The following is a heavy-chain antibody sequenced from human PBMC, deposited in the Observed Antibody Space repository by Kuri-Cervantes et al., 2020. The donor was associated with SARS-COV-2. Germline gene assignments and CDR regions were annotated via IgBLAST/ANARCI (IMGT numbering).Heavy chain of an antibody. CDR1: GFTFSSYG. D-gene: IGHD6-13*01. Sequence: GGSLRLSCAASGFTFSSYGMHWVRQAPGKGLEWVAFISYDGGNKYYADSVKGRFTISRDNSKNTLYLQMNSLRDEDTAVYYCASQQLPLFDYWGQGTLVTVSS. J-gene: IGHJ4*02. CDR3: ASQQLPLFDY. CDR2: ISYDGGNK. V-gene: IGHV3-30*03.